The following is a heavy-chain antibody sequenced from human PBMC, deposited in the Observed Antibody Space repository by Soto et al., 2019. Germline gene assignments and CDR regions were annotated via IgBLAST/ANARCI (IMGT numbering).Heavy chain of an antibody. J-gene: IGHJ5*02. D-gene: IGHD3-9*01. CDR2: INPNSGGT. CDR3: AKSNYDIFPSGHL. V-gene: IGHV1-2*02. CDR1: GYTFTGYY. Sequence: GASVKVSCKASGYTFTGYYMHWVRQAPGQGLEWMGWINPNSGGTNYAQKFQGRVTMTRDTSISTAYMELSRLRSDDTAVYYCAKSNYDIFPSGHLWGQGTLVTVSS.